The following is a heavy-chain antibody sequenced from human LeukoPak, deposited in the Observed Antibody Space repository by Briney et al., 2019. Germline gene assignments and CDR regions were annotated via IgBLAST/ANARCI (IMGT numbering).Heavy chain of an antibody. CDR1: GFTFDDYA. Sequence: QPGGSLRLSCAASGFTFDDYAMHWVRQAPGRGLEWVSGISWNSGSIGYADSVKGRFTISRDNAKNSLYLQMNSLRAEDTALYYCAKDLGYRSSTSCYTHYYYYGMDVWGQGTTVTVSS. J-gene: IGHJ6*02. D-gene: IGHD2-2*02. CDR2: ISWNSGSI. V-gene: IGHV3-9*01. CDR3: AKDLGYRSSTSCYTHYYYYGMDV.